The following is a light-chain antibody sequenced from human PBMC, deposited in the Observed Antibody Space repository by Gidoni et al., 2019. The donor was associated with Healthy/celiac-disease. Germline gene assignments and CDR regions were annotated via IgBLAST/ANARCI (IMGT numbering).Light chain of an antibody. Sequence: MTQPPSASGSPGQPVTISCTGTSSDVGGYNYVSWYQQHPGKAPKLMIYEVSKRPSGVPDRFSGSKSGNTASLTVSGLQAEDEAEYYCSSYAGSNNFGVVFGGGTKLTVL. CDR1: SSDVGGYNY. CDR2: EVS. V-gene: IGLV2-8*01. CDR3: SSYAGSNNFGVV. J-gene: IGLJ2*01.